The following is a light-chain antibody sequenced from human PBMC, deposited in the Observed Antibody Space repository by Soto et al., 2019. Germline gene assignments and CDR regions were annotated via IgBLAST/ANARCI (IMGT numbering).Light chain of an antibody. CDR1: QSVSSN. J-gene: IGKJ5*01. Sequence: EIVMTQSPATLSVSPGERATLSFRASQSVSSNLAWYQQKPGQAPRLLIYDASNRATGIPARFSGSGSGTDFTLTTSSLEPEDFAVYYCQQRSNWPPITFGQGTRLEIK. CDR3: QQRSNWPPIT. V-gene: IGKV3-11*01. CDR2: DAS.